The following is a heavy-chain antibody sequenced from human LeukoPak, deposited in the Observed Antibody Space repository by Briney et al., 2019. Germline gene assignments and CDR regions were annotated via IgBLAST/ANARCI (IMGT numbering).Heavy chain of an antibody. V-gene: IGHV3-66*02. D-gene: IGHD1-14*01. J-gene: IGHJ4*02. CDR2: IYSGGST. CDR3: ARTGPRFGVDY. CDR1: GFTVSSNY. Sequence: GGSLRLSCAASGFTVSSNYMSWVRQAPGKGLEWVSVIYSGGSTYSADSVKGRFTISRDNSKNTLYLQMNSLRAEDTAVYYCARTGPRFGVDYWGQGTLVTVSS.